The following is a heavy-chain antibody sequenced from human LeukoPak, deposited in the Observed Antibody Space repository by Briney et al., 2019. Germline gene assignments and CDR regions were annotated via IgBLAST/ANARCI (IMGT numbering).Heavy chain of an antibody. CDR2: IIPIFGTA. Sequence: SVKVSCKASGGTFSSYAISWVRQAPGQGLEWMGGIIPIFGTANYAQKFQGRVTITTDESTSTAYMELSSLRSEDTAVYYCARGFLRITFSNWFDPWGQGTLVTVSS. CDR3: ARGFLRITFSNWFDP. V-gene: IGHV1-69*05. D-gene: IGHD3-10*01. CDR1: GGTFSSYA. J-gene: IGHJ5*02.